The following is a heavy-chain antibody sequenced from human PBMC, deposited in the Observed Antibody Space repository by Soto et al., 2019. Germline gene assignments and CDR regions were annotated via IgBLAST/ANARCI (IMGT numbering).Heavy chain of an antibody. Sequence: GGSLSLSCAASGFTFSSCGMHWVRQAPGKGLEWVAVISSDGSNKYYEDSVKGRFTISRDNSKNTLYLQMNSLRAEDTAVYYCAGEYYYDSSGYPEEDYWGQGTLVTVSS. CDR1: GFTFSSCG. CDR3: AGEYYYDSSGYPEEDY. V-gene: IGHV3-30*03. CDR2: ISSDGSNK. J-gene: IGHJ4*02. D-gene: IGHD3-22*01.